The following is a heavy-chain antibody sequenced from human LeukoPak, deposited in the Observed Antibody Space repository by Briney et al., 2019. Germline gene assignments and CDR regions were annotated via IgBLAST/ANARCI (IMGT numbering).Heavy chain of an antibody. CDR1: GFLFSSYS. CDR2: ISGGSSTI. D-gene: IGHD3-3*01. CDR3: ARERIWNGYYFFDY. Sequence: GGSLRLSCAASGFLFSSYSMNWVRQAPGKGLEWASYISGGSSTIYYADSVKGRFTISRDNAKNSLDLQMNSLRAEDSAVYYCARERIWNGYYFFDYWGQGTLVTVSS. J-gene: IGHJ4*02. V-gene: IGHV3-48*01.